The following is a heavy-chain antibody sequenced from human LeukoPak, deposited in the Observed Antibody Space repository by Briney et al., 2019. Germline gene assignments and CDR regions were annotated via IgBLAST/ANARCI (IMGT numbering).Heavy chain of an antibody. CDR2: IYTTGRT. D-gene: IGHD1-26*01. CDR1: GGSIASYY. V-gene: IGHV4-4*07. J-gene: IGHJ4*02. CDR3: ARVGYIESSWLFDY. Sequence: PSETLSLTCTVSGGSIASYYWGWVRQPAGKGLEWIGRIYTTGRTDHHPSLNSRLTMSVDTSKNQFSLNLSSVTAADTAVYYCARVGYIESSWLFDYWGQGALVIVSS.